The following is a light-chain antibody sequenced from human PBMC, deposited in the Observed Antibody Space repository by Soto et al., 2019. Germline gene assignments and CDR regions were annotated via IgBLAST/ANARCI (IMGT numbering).Light chain of an antibody. CDR3: QHRVNWPPT. CDR1: RSVSNY. CDR2: DAS. Sequence: EIVLTQSPATLSLSPMDRATLSFMASRSVSNYLAWYQQKPGQSPRLLFFDASSRATGVPARFSASGSGTDFTLIISSLEPEDFAVYYCQHRVNWPPTFGGGTKVDI. V-gene: IGKV3-11*01. J-gene: IGKJ4*01.